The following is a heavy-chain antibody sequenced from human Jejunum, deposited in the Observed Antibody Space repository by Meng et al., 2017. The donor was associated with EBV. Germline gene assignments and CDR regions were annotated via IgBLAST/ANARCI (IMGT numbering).Heavy chain of an antibody. V-gene: IGHV1-3*04. Sequence: QVQLGQSGAEVKEPGASVKVSCKASGYTFNSYAIHWVRQAPGQRLEWMGWIHTDNGGTKYSQEFQDRVTITRDTSASTAYMEISSLRSEDTAVYYCVKKGTRLTTHGYHFDYWGQGTLVTVSS. D-gene: IGHD2-15*01. CDR1: GYTFNSYA. J-gene: IGHJ4*02. CDR2: IHTDNGGT. CDR3: VKKGTRLTTHGYHFDY.